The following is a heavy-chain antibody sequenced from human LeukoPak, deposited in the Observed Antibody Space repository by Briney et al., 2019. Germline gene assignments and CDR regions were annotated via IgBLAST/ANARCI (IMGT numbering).Heavy chain of an antibody. J-gene: IGHJ3*02. D-gene: IGHD2-2*01. V-gene: IGHV4-59*01. CDR3: ARADCTVASCYAWRDAFHI. CDR1: GGSISSYY. CDR2: VYYTGST. Sequence: SETLSLTCTVSGGSISSYYWSWIRQPAGKGLEWIGYVYYTGSTNYNPSLQSRVSISVDTSKNLFSLRLSSVTAADTAVYYCARADCTVASCYAWRDAFHIWGQGTMVSVSS.